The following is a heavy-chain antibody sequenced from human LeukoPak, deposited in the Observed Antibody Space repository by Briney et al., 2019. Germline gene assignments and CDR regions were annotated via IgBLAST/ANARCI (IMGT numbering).Heavy chain of an antibody. J-gene: IGHJ1*01. V-gene: IGHV4-59*01. Sequence: SETLSLTCSVSGGSISSYYGTWIRQPPGKGLEWIGYRYYSGSTTYNPSLKSRVTISVDTSKSQFSLKLISVTAADTAIYYCARVRGDFETDWGQGTLVTVSS. CDR2: RYYSGST. CDR3: ARVRGDFETD. D-gene: IGHD3-16*01. CDR1: GGSISSYY.